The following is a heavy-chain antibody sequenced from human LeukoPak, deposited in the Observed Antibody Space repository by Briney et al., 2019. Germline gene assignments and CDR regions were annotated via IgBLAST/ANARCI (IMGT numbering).Heavy chain of an antibody. J-gene: IGHJ5*02. V-gene: IGHV4-61*02. Sequence: SETLSLTCTVSGGSISSGSYYWSWIRQPAGKGLEWLGRIYTSGSTNYNPSLKSRVTISVDTSKNQFSLKLSSVTAADTAVYYCARDAVPRYYYDSSGYYLNWFDPWGQGTLVTVSS. D-gene: IGHD3-22*01. CDR2: IYTSGST. CDR3: ARDAVPRYYYDSSGYYLNWFDP. CDR1: GGSISSGSYY.